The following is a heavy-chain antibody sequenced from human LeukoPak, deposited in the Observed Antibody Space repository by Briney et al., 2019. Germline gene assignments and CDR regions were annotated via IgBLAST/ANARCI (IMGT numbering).Heavy chain of an antibody. CDR1: GGSITSANYF. CDR2: IRHSGRA. D-gene: IGHD2-15*01. V-gene: IGHV4-30-4*08. Sequence: SETLSLTCSVSGGSITSANYFWRWVRQSPGEGLEWIAYIRHSGRAWYNPSLTSRASISIDTSKNEFSLTLTSVTAAGTAVYYCAREVDVPVDSVGIDLWGQGTMVTVSS. CDR3: AREVDVPVDSVGIDL. J-gene: IGHJ3*01.